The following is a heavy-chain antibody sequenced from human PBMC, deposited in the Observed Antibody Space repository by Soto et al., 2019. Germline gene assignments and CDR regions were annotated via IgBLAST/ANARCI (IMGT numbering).Heavy chain of an antibody. CDR1: GYTFTSYG. CDR3: ARGEYSNYTYYYYGMDV. CDR2: ISAYNGNT. D-gene: IGHD4-4*01. V-gene: IGHV1-18*01. Sequence: ASVKVSCKASGYTFTSYGISWVRQAPGQGLEWMGWISAYNGNTNYAQRLQGRVTMTTDTSTSTAYMELSSLRSEDTAVYYCARGEYSNYTYYYYGMDVCGQGTTVTVSS. J-gene: IGHJ6*02.